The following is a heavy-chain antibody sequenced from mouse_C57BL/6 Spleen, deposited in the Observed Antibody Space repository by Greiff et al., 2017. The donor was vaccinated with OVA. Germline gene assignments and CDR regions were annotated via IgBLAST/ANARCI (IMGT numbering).Heavy chain of an antibody. D-gene: IGHD2-4*01. CDR2: INPSNGGT. CDR3: ARDDYEVGYFDY. Sequence: VKLQQPGTELVKPGASVKLSCKASGYTFTSYWMHWVKQRPGQGLEWIGNINPSNGGTNYNEKFKSKATLTVDKSSSTAYMQLSSLTSEDSAVYYCARDDYEVGYFDYWGQGTTLTVSS. CDR1: GYTFTSYW. J-gene: IGHJ2*01. V-gene: IGHV1-53*01.